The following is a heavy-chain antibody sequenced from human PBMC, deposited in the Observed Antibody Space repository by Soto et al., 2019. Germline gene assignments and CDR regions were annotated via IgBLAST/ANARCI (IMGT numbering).Heavy chain of an antibody. Sequence: PSETLSLTCTVSGGSVSSGSYYWCWIRQPPGKGLEWIGYMYYSGSTNYNPSLKSRVTISLDTSKNQFSLKLSSVTAADTAVYFCARTRDFWSGNDAFDIWGQGTMVTVSS. CDR2: MYYSGST. J-gene: IGHJ3*02. D-gene: IGHD3-3*01. CDR3: ARTRDFWSGNDAFDI. CDR1: GGSVSSGSYY. V-gene: IGHV4-61*01.